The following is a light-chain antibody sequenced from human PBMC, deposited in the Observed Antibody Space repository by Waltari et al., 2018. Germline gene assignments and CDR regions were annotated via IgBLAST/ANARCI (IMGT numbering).Light chain of an antibody. J-gene: IGKJ4*01. CDR2: KAS. CDR3: QHYSNYPPT. V-gene: IGKV1-5*03. CDR1: QSITRR. Sequence: DTQMTQSPSTLYASLGDRVPITCRASQSITRRLAWYQLKPWKDPKLLISKASSFENEVPSRFSGIGYGTEFTLTITSLQPDDSATFYCQHYSNYPPTFGGGTKVEIK.